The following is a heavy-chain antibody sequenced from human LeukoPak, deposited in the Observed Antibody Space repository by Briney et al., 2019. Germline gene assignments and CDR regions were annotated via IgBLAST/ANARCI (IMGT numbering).Heavy chain of an antibody. CDR3: ARHRGSQYYYYMDV. CDR1: GFTFSSYA. CDR2: ISYDGSNK. V-gene: IGHV3-30-3*01. Sequence: GGSLRLSCAASGFTFSSYAMHWVRRAPGKGLEWVAVISYDGSNKYYADSVKGRFTISRDNARNTLYLQMNSLRAEDTAVYYCARHRGSQYYYYMDVWGKGTTVTVSS. D-gene: IGHD3-10*01. J-gene: IGHJ6*03.